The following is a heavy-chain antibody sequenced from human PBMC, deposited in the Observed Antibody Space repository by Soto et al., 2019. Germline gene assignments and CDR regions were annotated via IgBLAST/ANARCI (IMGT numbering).Heavy chain of an antibody. D-gene: IGHD6-19*01. CDR3: ATSTGFPGFDH. J-gene: IGHJ4*02. CDR1: GFTVSSKY. V-gene: IGHV3-66*01. Sequence: GGSLRLSCAASGFTVSSKYMSWVRQAPGKGLEWVSVLYAGGTTFYADSVKGRFTVSRDNSKNTVFLQMNSLRGEDTAVYYCATSTGFPGFDHWGQGSLVTVSS. CDR2: LYAGGTT.